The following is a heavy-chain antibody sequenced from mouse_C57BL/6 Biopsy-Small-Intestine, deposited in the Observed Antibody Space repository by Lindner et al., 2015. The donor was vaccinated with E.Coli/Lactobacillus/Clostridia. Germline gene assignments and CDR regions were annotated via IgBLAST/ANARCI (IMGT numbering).Heavy chain of an antibody. V-gene: IGHV1-9*01. CDR3: TRRFGVPYVMDY. CDR1: GYTFTGYW. D-gene: IGHD3-1*01. J-gene: IGHJ4*01. CDR2: ILPGSGRT. Sequence: VQLQESGAELMNPGASVRISCKTTGYTFTGYWIQWVEQRPGHGLEWIGEILPGSGRTNYNEKFKDKATFTADTSSNTAYMQLRSLTTEDSSIYYCTRRFGVPYVMDYWGQGTSVTVSS.